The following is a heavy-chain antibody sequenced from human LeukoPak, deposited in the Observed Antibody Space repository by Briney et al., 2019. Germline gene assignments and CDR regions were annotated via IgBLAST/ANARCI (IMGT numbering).Heavy chain of an antibody. D-gene: IGHD7-27*01. CDR2: IGNNGGGI. CDR3: AIDPNWGTHS. J-gene: IGHJ4*02. Sequence: GGSLRLSCAASGFTFSTYTMYWVRHPPGKRLEWVSIIGNNGGGIHYADSVKGRFTISRDNSKNALYPQMNSLRVEDTAVYYCAIDPNWGTHSWGQGVLVTVSS. CDR1: GFTFSTYT. V-gene: IGHV3-23*01.